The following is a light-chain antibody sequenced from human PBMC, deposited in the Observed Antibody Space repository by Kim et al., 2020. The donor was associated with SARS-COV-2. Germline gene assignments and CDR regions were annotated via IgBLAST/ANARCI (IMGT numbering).Light chain of an antibody. J-gene: IGKJ2*01. CDR1: QSVSSNY. Sequence: EIVLTQSPGTLSLSPGERVTLSCRASQSVSSNYLAWYQQKPGQAPRLLIYGASSRASGIPDRFSGSGSGTDFTLTISRLEPEDFAVYYCQQYGSSPRTFGQGTKLEIK. CDR3: QQYGSSPRT. CDR2: GAS. V-gene: IGKV3-20*01.